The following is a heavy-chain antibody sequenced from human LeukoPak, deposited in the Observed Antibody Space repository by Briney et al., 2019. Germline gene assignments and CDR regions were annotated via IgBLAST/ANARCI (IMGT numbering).Heavy chain of an antibody. D-gene: IGHD3-10*01. CDR2: IYYSGST. CDR3: AGSGSGSYYSPWYFDL. J-gene: IGHJ2*01. V-gene: IGHV4-59*01. Sequence: SETLSLTCTVSGGSISSYYWSWIRQPPGKGLEWSGYIYYSGSTNYNPSLKSRVTISVDTSKNQFSLRLSSVTAADTAVYYCAGSGSGSYYSPWYFDLWGRSTLVTVSS. CDR1: GGSISSYY.